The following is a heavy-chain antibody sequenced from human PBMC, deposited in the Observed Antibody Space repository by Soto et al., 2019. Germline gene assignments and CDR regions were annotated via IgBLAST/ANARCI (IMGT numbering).Heavy chain of an antibody. CDR2: INYSGST. J-gene: IGHJ4*02. Sequence: SETLSLTCTVSGGSISYYYWSWIRQPPGKGLEWIGYINYSGSTNYNPSLKSRVSISIATSKNHFSLKLSSVSAADTAVYYCARQDDILTGVDYWGQGSLVTVSS. CDR1: GGSISYYY. CDR3: ARQDDILTGVDY. D-gene: IGHD3-9*01. V-gene: IGHV4-59*08.